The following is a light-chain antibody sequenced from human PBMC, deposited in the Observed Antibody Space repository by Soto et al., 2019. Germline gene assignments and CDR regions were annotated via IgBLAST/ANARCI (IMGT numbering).Light chain of an antibody. CDR2: EVN. CDR1: SSDVGAYNY. J-gene: IGLJ3*02. V-gene: IGLV2-8*01. CDR3: SSYAGSNTWV. Sequence: QSAMTQPPSASGSPGQSVTISCTGTSSDVGAYNYVSWYRQHPGKAPKLLIFEVNSRPSGVPDRFSGSKSGNTASLTVSGLHAEDESHYYCSSYAGSNTWVFGGGTKLTVL.